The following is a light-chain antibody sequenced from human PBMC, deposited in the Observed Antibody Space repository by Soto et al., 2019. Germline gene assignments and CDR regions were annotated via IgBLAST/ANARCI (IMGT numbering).Light chain of an antibody. CDR2: RAS. V-gene: IGKV1-5*03. J-gene: IGKJ4*01. CDR1: QSISNW. Sequence: DIQMTQSPSTLSASVGDRVTITCRASQSISNWLAWYQQKPGKAPKLLIYRASSLESGVPSRFSGSGSGTECTLTISSLQPDDFATYDCQQYNSYSPRLTFGGGTKVETK. CDR3: QQYNSYSPRLT.